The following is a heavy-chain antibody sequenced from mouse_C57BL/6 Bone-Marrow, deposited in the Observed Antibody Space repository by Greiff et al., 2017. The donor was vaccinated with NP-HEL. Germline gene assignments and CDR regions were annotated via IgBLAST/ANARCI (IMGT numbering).Heavy chain of an antibody. Sequence: VMLVESGPELVKPGASVKISCKASGYAFSSSWMNWVKQRPGKGLEWIGRIYPGDGDTNYNGKFKGKATLTADKSSSTAYMQLSSLTSEDSAVYFCAAITTVLDYWGQGTSVTVSS. D-gene: IGHD1-1*01. J-gene: IGHJ4*01. CDR1: GYAFSSSW. CDR2: IYPGDGDT. CDR3: AAITTVLDY. V-gene: IGHV1-82*01.